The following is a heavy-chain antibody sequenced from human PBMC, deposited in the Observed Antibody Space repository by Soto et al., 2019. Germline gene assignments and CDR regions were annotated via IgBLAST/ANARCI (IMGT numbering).Heavy chain of an antibody. V-gene: IGHV4-30-4*01. CDR2: IYYSGST. CDR3: AIDYDFWSGYPPKSPYYYGMDV. J-gene: IGHJ6*02. D-gene: IGHD3-3*01. Sequence: PSETLSLTCTVSGGSISSGDYYWSWIRQPPGKGLEWIGYIYYSGSTYYNPSLKSRVTISVDTSKNQSALKLSSVTAADTAVYHCAIDYDFWSGYPPKSPYYYGMDVWDQGTTVTISS. CDR1: GGSISSGDYY.